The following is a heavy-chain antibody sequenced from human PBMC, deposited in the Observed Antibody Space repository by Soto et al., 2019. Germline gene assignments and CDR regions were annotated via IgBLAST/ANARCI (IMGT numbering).Heavy chain of an antibody. Sequence: SVKVSCKASGGTFSSCTISWVRQAPGQGLEWMGRIIPILGIANYAQKFQGRVTITADKSTSTAYMELSSLRSEDTAVYYCARDGCSGGSCYPYYYYYMDVWGKGTTVTVSS. CDR2: IIPILGIA. D-gene: IGHD2-15*01. CDR1: GGTFSSCT. J-gene: IGHJ6*03. V-gene: IGHV1-69*04. CDR3: ARDGCSGGSCYPYYYYYMDV.